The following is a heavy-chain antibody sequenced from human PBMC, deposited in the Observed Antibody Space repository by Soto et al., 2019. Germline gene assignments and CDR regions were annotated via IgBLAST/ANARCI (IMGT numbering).Heavy chain of an antibody. CDR1: GFTFSTYW. CDR3: VRGDGDYYDGNGYLGRH. J-gene: IGHJ4*02. V-gene: IGHV3-74*01. CDR2: IKNDGSGT. D-gene: IGHD3-22*01. Sequence: EVQLVESGGGLVQPGGSLRLSCAASGFTFSTYWMHWVRQAPGKGLVWVSRIKNDGSGTYYVDSVEGRFTISRDNAKNTLYLQVNSRRAEDTAVYYCVRGDGDYYDGNGYLGRHWGQGTLVTVSS.